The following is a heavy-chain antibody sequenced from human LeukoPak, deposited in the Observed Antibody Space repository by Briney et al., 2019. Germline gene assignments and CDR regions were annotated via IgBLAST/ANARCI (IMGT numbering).Heavy chain of an antibody. CDR3: TKVATWTYFDY. D-gene: IGHD3/OR15-3a*01. CDR1: GFTFSIYA. J-gene: IGHJ4*02. V-gene: IGHV3-23*01. Sequence: GGSLRLSCVASGFTFSIYAMGWVRQAPGKGLEWVTTVSATGDGTYYADSVKGRFTITRDNSKNTLYLQMNSLRAEDTAVYYCTKVATWTYFDYWGQGTLVTVSS. CDR2: VSATGDGT.